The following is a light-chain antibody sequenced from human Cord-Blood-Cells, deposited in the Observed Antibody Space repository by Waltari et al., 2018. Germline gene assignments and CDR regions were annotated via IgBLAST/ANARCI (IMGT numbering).Light chain of an antibody. CDR1: SSDVGGYNY. Sequence: QSALTQPASVSGSPGQSITTSCTGTSSDVGGYNYVSWYQQHPGKAPELVSYDVSKRPSGVSERFSGSKAGSTASLTISGLQAEDEADYSCSSYTSSSTWVFGGGTKLTVL. J-gene: IGLJ3*02. CDR3: SSYTSSSTWV. CDR2: DVS. V-gene: IGLV2-14*01.